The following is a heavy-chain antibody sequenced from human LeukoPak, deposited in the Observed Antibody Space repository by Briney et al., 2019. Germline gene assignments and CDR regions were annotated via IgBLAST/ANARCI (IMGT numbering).Heavy chain of an antibody. D-gene: IGHD5-24*01. J-gene: IGHJ6*02. CDR2: IYSGGST. CDR3: ASRDKGYYYGMVV. CDR1: GFTLSSNY. Sequence: GGSLRLSCAASGFTLSSNYMSWVRQAPGKGLEWVSLIYSGGSTYYTDSVKGRFTISRDNSKNTLYLQTNSLRAEDTAVYYCASRDKGYYYGMVVRGQGTTVTVSS. V-gene: IGHV3-66*01.